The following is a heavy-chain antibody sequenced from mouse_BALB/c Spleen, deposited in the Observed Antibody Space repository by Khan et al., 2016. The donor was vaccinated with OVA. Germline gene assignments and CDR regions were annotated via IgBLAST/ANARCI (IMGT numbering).Heavy chain of an antibody. D-gene: IGHD1-2*01. CDR2: ITNGGGST. V-gene: IGHV5-12-2*01. CDR3: ARVPTCIPTALDY. CDR1: GFTFSSNT. Sequence: VELVESGGGLVQPGGSLKLSCAASGFTFSSNTMSWVRQTPEKRLVWVAYITNGGGSTYYPDTVKGRFTISRDNAKNTLYLQMSSLKSEDTAMXYGARVPTCIPTALDYWGQGTSVTVSS. J-gene: IGHJ4*01.